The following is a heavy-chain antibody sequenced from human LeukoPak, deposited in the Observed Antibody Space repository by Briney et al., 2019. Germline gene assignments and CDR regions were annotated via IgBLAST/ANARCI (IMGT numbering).Heavy chain of an antibody. Sequence: SETLSLTCSVSGDSISSSSYYWGWIRQPPGRGLEWIGNINYSGRTYYSTSLKSRVTISVDASKNQFSLKLSSVTAADTAVYFCARAYSSSWYFNWFDPWGQGTLVTVSS. CDR1: GDSISSSSYY. D-gene: IGHD6-13*01. CDR3: ARAYSSSWYFNWFDP. CDR2: INYSGRT. J-gene: IGHJ5*02. V-gene: IGHV4-39*01.